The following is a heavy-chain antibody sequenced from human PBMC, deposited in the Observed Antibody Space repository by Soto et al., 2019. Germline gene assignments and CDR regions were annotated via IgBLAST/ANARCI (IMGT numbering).Heavy chain of an antibody. V-gene: IGHV3-23*01. Sequence: EVQLLESGGGLVQPGGSLRLSCVVSGFTFGSYAMSWVRQAPEKGPEWVAILGGNGFTTYYEDSVKGRFTISGDKSKSKLFLQMNSLGADDTGVYYCAKDRRPSFNFCYYMDVWGRGTSVTVSS. CDR3: AKDRRPSFNFCYYMDV. D-gene: IGHD2-2*01. CDR2: LGGNGFTT. J-gene: IGHJ6*03. CDR1: GFTFGSYA.